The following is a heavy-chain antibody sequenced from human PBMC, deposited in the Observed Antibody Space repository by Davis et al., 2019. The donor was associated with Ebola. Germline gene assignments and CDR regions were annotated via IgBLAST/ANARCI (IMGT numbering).Heavy chain of an antibody. J-gene: IGHJ4*02. V-gene: IGHV1-18*01. D-gene: IGHD3-22*01. Sequence: ASVKVSCKASGYTFTSYGISWVRQAPGQGLEWMGWISAYNGNTNYAQKLQGRVTMTTDTSTSTAYMELRSLRSDDTAVYYCARSGSYYDSSGYSEYWGQGTLVTVSS. CDR1: GYTFTSYG. CDR3: ARSGSYYDSSGYSEY. CDR2: ISAYNGNT.